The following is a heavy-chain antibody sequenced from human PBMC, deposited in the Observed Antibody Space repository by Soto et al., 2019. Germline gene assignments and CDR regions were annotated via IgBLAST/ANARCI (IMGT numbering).Heavy chain of an antibody. Sequence: GGSLRLSCAAYGFTFSNAWMKWVRQAPGKGLEWVGRIKSKTDGGTTDYAAPVKGRFTISRDDSKNTLYLQMNSLRAEDTAVYYCAKDAQTGDYDFWSGYFPAPLYYYGMDVWGQGTTVTVSS. D-gene: IGHD3-3*01. CDR2: IKSKTDGGTT. CDR3: AKDAQTGDYDFWSGYFPAPLYYYGMDV. J-gene: IGHJ6*02. CDR1: GFTFSNAW. V-gene: IGHV3-15*07.